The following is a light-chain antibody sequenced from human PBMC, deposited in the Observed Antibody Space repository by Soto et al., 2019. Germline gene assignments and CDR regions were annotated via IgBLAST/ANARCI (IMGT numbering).Light chain of an antibody. CDR3: GTWDSSFDVVV. CDR2: DND. J-gene: IGLJ2*01. CDR1: SSNIGNNY. Sequence: QSVLTQPPSVSAAPGQKVTISCSGSSSNIGNNYLSWYQQLPGTAPKLLIYDNDKRPSGIPDRFSGSKSGTSATLGITGLQTGDEADHYCGTWDSSFDVVVFGGGTKVTVL. V-gene: IGLV1-51*01.